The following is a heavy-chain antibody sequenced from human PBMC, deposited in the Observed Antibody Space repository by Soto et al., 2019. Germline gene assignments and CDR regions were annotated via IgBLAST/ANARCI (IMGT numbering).Heavy chain of an antibody. Sequence: QVQLQESGPGLVKPSQTLSLTCTVSGGSISSGGYYWSWIRQHPGKGLEWIGYIYYRGSTYYNPCLKSRVTISVDTSKNQCSLKLSSVTAADTAVYYCARSGCSDGPNPLLYWGQGTLVTVSS. J-gene: IGHJ4*02. CDR2: IYYRGST. V-gene: IGHV4-31*03. D-gene: IGHD5-18*01. CDR1: GGSISSGGYY. CDR3: ARSGCSDGPNPLLY.